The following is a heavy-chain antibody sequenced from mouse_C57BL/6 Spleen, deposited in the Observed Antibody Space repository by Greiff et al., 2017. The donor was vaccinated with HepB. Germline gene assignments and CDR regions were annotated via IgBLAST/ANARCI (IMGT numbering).Heavy chain of an antibody. D-gene: IGHD1-1*01. CDR3: ARPDYGSSYGAY. CDR2: ISSGSSTI. Sequence: VQLKESGGGLVKPGGSLKLSCAASGFTFSDYGMHWVRQAPEKGLEWVAYISSGSSTIYYADTVKGRFTISRDNAKNTLFLQMTSLRSEDTAMYYCARPDYGSSYGAYWGQGTLVTVSA. CDR1: GFTFSDYG. J-gene: IGHJ3*01. V-gene: IGHV5-17*01.